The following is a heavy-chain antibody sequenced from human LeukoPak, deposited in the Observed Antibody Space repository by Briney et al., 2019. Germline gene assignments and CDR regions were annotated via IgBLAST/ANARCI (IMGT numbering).Heavy chain of an antibody. CDR2: IGTTGATI. CDR3: ARQSGRSGYRTSWFDP. V-gene: IGHV3-48*03. Sequence: GGSLRLSCAASGFTFSNSEMNWVRQTPGKGLEWVSYIGTTGATIYYADSVKGRFTVSRDNAENSLYLQMNSLRAEDTAVYYCARQSGRSGYRTSWFDPWGQGTLVTVSS. D-gene: IGHD3-22*01. CDR1: GFTFSNSE. J-gene: IGHJ5*02.